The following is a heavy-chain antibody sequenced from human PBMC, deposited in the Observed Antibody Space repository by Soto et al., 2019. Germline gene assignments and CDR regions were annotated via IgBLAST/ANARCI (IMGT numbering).Heavy chain of an antibody. CDR1: GGSFSGYY. D-gene: IGHD2-15*01. CDR2: INHSGST. J-gene: IGHJ6*02. CDR3: ARTRLIYSGAPYGMDV. Sequence: SETLSLTCAVYGGSFSGYYWSWIRQPPGEGLEWIGEINHSGSTNYNPSLKSRVTISVDTSKNQFSLKLSSVTAADTAVYYCARTRLIYSGAPYGMDVWGQGTTVTVS. V-gene: IGHV4-34*01.